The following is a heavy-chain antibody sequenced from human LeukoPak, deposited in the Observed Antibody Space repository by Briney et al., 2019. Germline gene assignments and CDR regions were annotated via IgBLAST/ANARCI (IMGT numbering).Heavy chain of an antibody. CDR1: GFTFSSYG. CDR3: AKVGDSSGYYYSFDY. V-gene: IGHV3-30*18. J-gene: IGHJ4*02. CDR2: ISYDGSNK. Sequence: GGSLRLSCAASGFTFSSYGMHWVRQAPGKGLEWVAVISYDGSNKYYADSVKGRFTIFRDNSKNTLYLQMNSLRAEDTAVYYCAKVGDSSGYYYSFDYWGQGTLVTVSS. D-gene: IGHD3-22*01.